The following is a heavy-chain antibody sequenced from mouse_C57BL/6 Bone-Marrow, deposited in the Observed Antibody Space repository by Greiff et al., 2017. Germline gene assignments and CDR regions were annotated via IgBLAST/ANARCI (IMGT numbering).Heavy chain of an antibody. D-gene: IGHD1-1*01. Sequence: DVKLQESGPGLVKPSQSLSLTCSVTGYSITSGYYWNWIRQFPGNKLEWMGYISYDGSNNYNPSLKNRISITRDTSKNQFFLKLNSVTTEDTATYYCARDYYYGSSYFDYWGQGTTLTVSS. CDR3: ARDYYYGSSYFDY. CDR2: ISYDGSN. CDR1: GYSITSGYY. V-gene: IGHV3-6*01. J-gene: IGHJ2*01.